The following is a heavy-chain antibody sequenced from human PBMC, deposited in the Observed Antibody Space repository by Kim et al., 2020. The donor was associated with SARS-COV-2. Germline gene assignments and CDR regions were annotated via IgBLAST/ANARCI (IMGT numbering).Heavy chain of an antibody. J-gene: IGHJ6*02. CDR1: GFTFSSYA. V-gene: IGHV3-23*01. CDR2: ISGSGGST. D-gene: IGHD2-21*02. Sequence: GGSLRLSCAASGFTFSSYAMSWVRQAPGKGLEWVSAISGSGGSTYYADSVKGRFTISRDNSKNTLYLQMNSLRAEDTAVYYCAKGSMGVRVTHYRYYYYYGMDVWGQGTTVTVSS. CDR3: AKGSMGVRVTHYRYYYYYGMDV.